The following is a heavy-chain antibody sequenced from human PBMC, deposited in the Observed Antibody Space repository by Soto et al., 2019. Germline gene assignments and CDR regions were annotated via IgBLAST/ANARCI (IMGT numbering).Heavy chain of an antibody. D-gene: IGHD3-10*01. Sequence: QVQLQESGPGLVKPSQTLSLTCTVSGSSISSGGYYWNWIRQHPGKGLEWIGYIYYSGSTNYNPSLKSRVTISVNTSKNQFSLRLSSVTAADTAVYYCARGTFSGSYSYYFDYWGQGTLVTVSS. CDR3: ARGTFSGSYSYYFDY. V-gene: IGHV4-31*03. CDR2: IYYSGST. CDR1: GSSISSGGYY. J-gene: IGHJ4*02.